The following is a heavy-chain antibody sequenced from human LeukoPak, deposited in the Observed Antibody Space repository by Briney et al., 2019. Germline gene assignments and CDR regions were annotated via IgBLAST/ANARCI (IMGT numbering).Heavy chain of an antibody. V-gene: IGHV1-46*01. D-gene: IGHD5-18*01. Sequence: ASVKVSCKASGYTFTSYYMHWVRQAPGQGLEWMGIINPSGGSTSYAQKFQGRVTMTRDTSTSTVYMELSSLRSEDTAVYYCAREAVDTAMVTAKTSHEPSDYWGQGTLVTVSS. CDR3: AREAVDTAMVTAKTSHEPSDY. CDR2: INPSGGST. CDR1: GYTFTSYY. J-gene: IGHJ4*02.